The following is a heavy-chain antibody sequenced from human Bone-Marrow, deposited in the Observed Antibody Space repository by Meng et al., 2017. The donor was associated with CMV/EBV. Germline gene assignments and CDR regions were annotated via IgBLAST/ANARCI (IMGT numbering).Heavy chain of an antibody. CDR2: IRYDGSNK. V-gene: IGHV3-30*02. CDR3: AKVEEQLVGPHSGMDV. J-gene: IGHJ6*02. CDR1: GFTFSSYG. Sequence: GGSLRLSCAASGFTFSSYGMHWVRQAPGKGLEWVAFIRYDGSNKYYADSVKGRFTISRDNSKNTLYLQMNSLRAEDTAVYYCAKVEEQLVGPHSGMDVWGQGNTVTVSS. D-gene: IGHD6-6*01.